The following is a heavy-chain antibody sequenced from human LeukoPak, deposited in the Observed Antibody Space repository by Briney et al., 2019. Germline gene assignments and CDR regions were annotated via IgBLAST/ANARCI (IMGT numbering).Heavy chain of an antibody. CDR3: ARDRDIVVVPAAILVSSAASPEFDP. CDR2: INPSGGST. D-gene: IGHD2-2*01. CDR1: GYTFTSYY. Sequence: ASVKVSCKASGYTFTSYYMHWVRQAPGQGPEWMGIINPSGGSTSYAQKFQGRVTMTRDMSTSTAYMELRSLRSDDTAVYYCARDRDIVVVPAAILVSSAASPEFDPWGQGTLVTVSS. V-gene: IGHV1-46*01. J-gene: IGHJ5*02.